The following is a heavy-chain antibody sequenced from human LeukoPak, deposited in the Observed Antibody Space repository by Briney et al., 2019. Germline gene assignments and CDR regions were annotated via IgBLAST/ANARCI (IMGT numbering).Heavy chain of an antibody. Sequence: GGSLRLSCAASGFTVSSNYMSWVRQAPGKGLEWVSVIYSGGSTYYADSVKGRFTISRDNSKNTLYLQMNSLRAEDTAVYYCARGGEMATIIGPFDYWGQGTLVTVS. D-gene: IGHD5-24*01. CDR1: GFTVSSNY. CDR2: IYSGGST. V-gene: IGHV3-53*01. J-gene: IGHJ4*02. CDR3: ARGGEMATIIGPFDY.